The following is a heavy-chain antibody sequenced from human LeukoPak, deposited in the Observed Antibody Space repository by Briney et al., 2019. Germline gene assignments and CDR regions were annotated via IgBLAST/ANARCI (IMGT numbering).Heavy chain of an antibody. Sequence: ASVKVSCKASGYTFTCYYMHWVGQARGQGLDWMGRINPNSGGTNYAQKFQGRLTLTRDTSISTAYMELSRLRSDDTAVYYCARVRRGELDYWGQGTLVTVSS. D-gene: IGHD7-27*01. V-gene: IGHV1-2*06. J-gene: IGHJ4*02. CDR2: INPNSGGT. CDR1: GYTFTCYY. CDR3: ARVRRGELDY.